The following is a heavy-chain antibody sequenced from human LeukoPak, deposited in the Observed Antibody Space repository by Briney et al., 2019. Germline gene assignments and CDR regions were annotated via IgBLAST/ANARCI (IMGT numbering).Heavy chain of an antibody. CDR2: INHSGST. V-gene: IGHV4-34*01. D-gene: IGHD6-13*01. CDR1: GGTFNAYY. Sequence: SETLSLTCAVYGGTFNAYYWSWVRQPPGKGLEWIGEINHSGSTNYNPSLKSRVTISVDTSKNQFSLKLSSVTAADTAVYYCARGHSRAAAFPGYWGQGTLVTVSS. CDR3: ARGHSRAAAFPGY. J-gene: IGHJ4*02.